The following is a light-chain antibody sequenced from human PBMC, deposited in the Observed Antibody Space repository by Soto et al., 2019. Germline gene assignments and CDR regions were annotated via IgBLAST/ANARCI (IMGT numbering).Light chain of an antibody. CDR3: TSYTSRSPYV. Sequence: QSVLTQPASVSGSPGQSIIISCSGSTSDVGGHDFVSWYQHHPGKAPKLLIFEVTNRPSGVSHRFSGSKSGNTASLTISGLQVEDEADYYCTSYTSRSPYVFGSGTKVTVL. CDR2: EVT. J-gene: IGLJ1*01. CDR1: TSDVGGHDF. V-gene: IGLV2-14*01.